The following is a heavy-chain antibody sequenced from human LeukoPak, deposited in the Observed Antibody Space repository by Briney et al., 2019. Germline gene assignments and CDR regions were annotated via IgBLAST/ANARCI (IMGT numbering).Heavy chain of an antibody. Sequence: GGSLSLSCAASGFTFSSYGMHWVRQAPGKGLEWVAFIQYDGSNQYYADSVKGRFTISRDNSKNTLYLQMNSLRAEDTAVYFCSDLPILGRVDYWGQGTLVTVSS. CDR1: GFTFSSYG. CDR3: SDLPILGRVDY. J-gene: IGHJ4*02. V-gene: IGHV3-30*02. CDR2: IQYDGSNQ. D-gene: IGHD7-27*01.